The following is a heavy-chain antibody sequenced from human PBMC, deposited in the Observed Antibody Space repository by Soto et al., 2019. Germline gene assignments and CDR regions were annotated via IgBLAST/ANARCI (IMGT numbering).Heavy chain of an antibody. CDR1: GGSISSSSYY. Sequence: SETLSLTCTVSGGSISSSSYYWGWIRQPPGKGLEWIGSIYYSGSTYYNPSLKSRVTISVDTSKNHFSLKLSFVTAADTAVYYCARQSAVAGNWFDPWGQGTLVTVSS. V-gene: IGHV4-39*01. CDR3: ARQSAVAGNWFDP. CDR2: IYYSGST. J-gene: IGHJ5*02. D-gene: IGHD6-19*01.